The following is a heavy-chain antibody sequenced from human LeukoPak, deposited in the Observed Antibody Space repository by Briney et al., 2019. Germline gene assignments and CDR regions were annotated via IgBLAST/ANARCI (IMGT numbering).Heavy chain of an antibody. V-gene: IGHV3-23*02. CDR2: ISCGGGRT. D-gene: IGHD2-15*01. CDR3: AKGALACSGGICYVDRRANRVIDD. J-gene: IGHJ4*02. CDR1: GFTLDHYT. Sequence: PGGSLRLLCAASGFTLDHYTMHWVRQATGKGLEWVSLISCGGGRTYNGVSVKGRITISGDNSKTTLSLQMNSPRAEATSVYYCAKGALACSGGICYVDRRANRVIDDWGQGTLVTVSS.